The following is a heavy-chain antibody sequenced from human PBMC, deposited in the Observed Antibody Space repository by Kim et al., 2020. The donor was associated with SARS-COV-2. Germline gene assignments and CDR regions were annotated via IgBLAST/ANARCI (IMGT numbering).Heavy chain of an antibody. J-gene: IGHJ3*02. CDR3: AKEKGIVVVPAAIPRYAFDI. V-gene: IGHV3-30*18. D-gene: IGHD2-2*01. Sequence: GGSLRLSCAASGFTFSSYGMHWVRQAPGKGLEWVAVISYDGSNKYYADSVKGRFTISRDNSKNTLYLQMNSLRAEDTTVYYCAKEKGIVVVPAAIPRYAFDIWGQGTMVTVSS. CDR1: GFTFSSYG. CDR2: ISYDGSNK.